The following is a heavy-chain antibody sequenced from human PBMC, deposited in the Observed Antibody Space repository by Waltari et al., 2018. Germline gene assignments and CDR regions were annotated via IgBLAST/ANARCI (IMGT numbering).Heavy chain of an antibody. J-gene: IGHJ4*02. V-gene: IGHV1-24*01. Sequence: QVQLVQSGAEVKKPGASVQVSCKVSGYTLTELPMHWVRKAPGRGLEWRGGWEPEEGETSFAQKLRGRVTMTEDTATNTADMELSSLRSENTAVFYCATLRLGELSTRTDYWGQATLVTVSS. CDR3: ATLRLGELSTRTDY. CDR1: GYTLTELP. D-gene: IGHD3-16*02. CDR2: WEPEEGET.